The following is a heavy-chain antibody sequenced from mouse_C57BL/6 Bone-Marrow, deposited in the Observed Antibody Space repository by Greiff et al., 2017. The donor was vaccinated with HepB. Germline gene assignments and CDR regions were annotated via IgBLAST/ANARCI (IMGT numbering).Heavy chain of an antibody. CDR3: ARQMDY. CDR1: GYTFTRYW. J-gene: IGHJ4*01. V-gene: IGHV1-55*01. Sequence: QVQLQQSGAELVKPGASVKMSCKASGYTFTRYWITWVKQRPGQGLEWIGDIYPGSGSTNYNEKFKSKATSTVDTSSSTAYMQLSSLTSEDSAVYYCARQMDYWGQGTSVTVSS. CDR2: IYPGSGST.